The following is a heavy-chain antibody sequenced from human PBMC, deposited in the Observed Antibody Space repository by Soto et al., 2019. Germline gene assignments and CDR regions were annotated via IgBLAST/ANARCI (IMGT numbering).Heavy chain of an antibody. CDR2: IYYSGST. V-gene: IGHV4-31*03. D-gene: IGHD5-12*01. CDR1: GGSISSGGYY. J-gene: IGHJ4*02. CDR3: ARDRREVHIGYAIGAGSFDY. Sequence: SETLSLTCTVSGGSISSGGYYWSWIRQHPGKGLEWIGYIYYSGSTYYNPSLKSRVTISVDTSKNQFSLKLSSVTAADTAVYYCARDRREVHIGYAIGAGSFDYWGQGTLVTVSS.